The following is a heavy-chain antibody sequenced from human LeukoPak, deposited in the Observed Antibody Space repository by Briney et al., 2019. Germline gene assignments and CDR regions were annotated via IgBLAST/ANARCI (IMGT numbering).Heavy chain of an antibody. Sequence: PSETLSLTCTVSGGSISSYYWSWIRQPAGKGLEWIGRIYTSGSTNYNPSLKSRVTMSVDTSKNQFSLKLSSVTAADTAVYYCARDLLWFREFSFDPWGQGTLVTVSS. D-gene: IGHD3-10*01. J-gene: IGHJ5*02. CDR1: GGSISSYY. CDR3: ARDLLWFREFSFDP. V-gene: IGHV4-4*07. CDR2: IYTSGST.